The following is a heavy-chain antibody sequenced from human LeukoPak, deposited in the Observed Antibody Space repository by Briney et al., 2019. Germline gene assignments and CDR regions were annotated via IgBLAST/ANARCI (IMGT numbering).Heavy chain of an antibody. CDR2: IYPDDSDT. CDR3: ARAWLASYYFDH. V-gene: IGHV5-51*01. D-gene: IGHD6-19*01. CDR1: GYSFTSYW. J-gene: IGHJ4*02. Sequence: GESLKTSCKGSGYSFTSYWIAWVRQMPGKGQEWMGIIYPDDSDTRYSPSFQGQVTISADKSISTAYLQWSSLKASDTAIYYCARAWLASYYFDHWGQGTLVTVSS.